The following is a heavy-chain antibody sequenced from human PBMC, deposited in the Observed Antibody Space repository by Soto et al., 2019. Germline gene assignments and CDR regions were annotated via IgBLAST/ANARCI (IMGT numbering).Heavy chain of an antibody. CDR2: IIPIFGTA. D-gene: IGHD3-16*01. Sequence: SVKVSCKASGGTFSSYAISWVRQAPGQGLEWMGGIIPIFGTANYAQKFQGRVTITADESTSTAYMELSSLRSEDTAVYYCARDLMGGHYYYGMDVWCEGTTVTVSS. J-gene: IGHJ6*02. CDR3: ARDLMGGHYYYGMDV. CDR1: GGTFSSYA. V-gene: IGHV1-69*13.